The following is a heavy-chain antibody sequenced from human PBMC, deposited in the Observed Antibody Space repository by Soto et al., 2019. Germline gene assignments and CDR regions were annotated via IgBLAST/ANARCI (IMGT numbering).Heavy chain of an antibody. Sequence: EVQLLESGGGLVQPGGSLRLSCAASGFTFKNFAVSWVRQAPGKGMEWCSAIGGSGSSANYADSVKGRFTVSRDDSKSTLYLQMSGLRVDDTALYYCAKDAVAYNGEWDWFDLWGQGTLVTVSS. CDR3: AKDAVAYNGEWDWFDL. D-gene: IGHD3-10*01. J-gene: IGHJ5*02. CDR2: IGGSGSSA. V-gene: IGHV3-23*01. CDR1: GFTFKNFA.